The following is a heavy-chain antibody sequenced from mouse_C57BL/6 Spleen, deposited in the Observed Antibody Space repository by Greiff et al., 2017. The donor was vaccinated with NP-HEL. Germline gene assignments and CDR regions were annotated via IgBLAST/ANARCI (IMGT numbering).Heavy chain of an antibody. Sequence: VQLQQPGAELVKPGASVKLSCKASGYTFTSYWMQWVKQRPGQGLEWIGEIDPSDSYTNYNQKFKGKATLTVDTSSSTAYMQLSSLTSEDSAVYYCARGPYYDYDGPYFDYWGQGTTLTVSS. J-gene: IGHJ2*01. CDR1: GYTFTSYW. D-gene: IGHD2-4*01. CDR2: IDPSDSYT. CDR3: ARGPYYDYDGPYFDY. V-gene: IGHV1-50*01.